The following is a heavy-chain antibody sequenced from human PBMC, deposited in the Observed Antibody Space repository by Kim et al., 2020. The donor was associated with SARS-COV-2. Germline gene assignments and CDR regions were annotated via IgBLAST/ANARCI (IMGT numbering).Heavy chain of an antibody. V-gene: IGHV4-59*01. CDR1: GGSISSYY. D-gene: IGHD3-22*01. CDR2: IYYTGST. CDR3: ARGPYYYDSSGFYYDH. J-gene: IGHJ5*02. Sequence: SETLSLTCTVSGGSISSYYWSWIRQPPGKGLEWIGYIYYTGSTNYNPSLKSRVTISVDTSKNQFSLKLSSVIAADTAVYYCARGPYYYDSSGFYYDHWG.